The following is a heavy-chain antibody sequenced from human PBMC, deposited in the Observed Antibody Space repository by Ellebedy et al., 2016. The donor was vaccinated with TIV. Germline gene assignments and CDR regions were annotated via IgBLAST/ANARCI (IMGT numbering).Heavy chain of an antibody. V-gene: IGHV1-2*02. Sequence: AASVKVSCKASAYTFTGYYMHWVRQAPGQGLEWLGWINPNSGGTNYAQKFQGRVTMTRDTSISTAYMELSRLRSDDTAVYYCARALAGSIAAREGFDYWGQGTLVTVSS. CDR3: ARALAGSIAAREGFDY. J-gene: IGHJ4*02. CDR1: AYTFTGYY. CDR2: INPNSGGT. D-gene: IGHD6-6*01.